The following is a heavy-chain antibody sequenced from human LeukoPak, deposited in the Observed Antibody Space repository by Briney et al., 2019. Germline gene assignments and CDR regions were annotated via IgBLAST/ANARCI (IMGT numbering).Heavy chain of an antibody. CDR1: GFTVSSNY. D-gene: IGHD1-26*01. V-gene: IGHV3-53*01. Sequence: GGSLRLSCAASGFTVSSNYMSWVRQAPGKGLEWVSVIYSGGSTYYADSVKGRFTISRDNSKNTLCLQMSSLRAEDTAVYYCVGIPGGAFDIWGQGTMVTVSS. J-gene: IGHJ3*02. CDR2: IYSGGST. CDR3: VGIPGGAFDI.